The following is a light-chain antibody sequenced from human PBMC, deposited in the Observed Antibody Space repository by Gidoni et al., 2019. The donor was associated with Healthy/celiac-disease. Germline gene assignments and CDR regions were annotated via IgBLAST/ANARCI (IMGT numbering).Light chain of an antibody. CDR2: GAS. CDR1: QRVSSSY. J-gene: IGKJ2*01. Sequence: EIVLTQSPGTLSLSPGERATLSCRASQRVSSSYLGWYQQKPGQAPRLLIYGASIRATGIPDRISGSGSGTQFTLTISRLQSEDFAVYYCQQYGSSPYTFGQXTKLEIK. CDR3: QQYGSSPYT. V-gene: IGKV3-20*01.